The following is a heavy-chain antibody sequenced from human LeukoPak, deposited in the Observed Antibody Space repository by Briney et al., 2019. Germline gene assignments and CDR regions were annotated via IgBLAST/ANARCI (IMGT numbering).Heavy chain of an antibody. J-gene: IGHJ6*03. CDR1: GGSISSGSYY. CDR2: VYTSGST. D-gene: IGHD1-1*01. Sequence: SETLSLTCTVSGGSISSGSYYGSWIRQPAGEGLEWFGRVYTSGSTNYNPSLKTRVAISVDTSKHQSSLKLRSVTAADTAVYYCARDYTWNDPATYYYYMDVWGKGTTVTISS. V-gene: IGHV4-61*02. CDR3: ARDYTWNDPATYYYYMDV.